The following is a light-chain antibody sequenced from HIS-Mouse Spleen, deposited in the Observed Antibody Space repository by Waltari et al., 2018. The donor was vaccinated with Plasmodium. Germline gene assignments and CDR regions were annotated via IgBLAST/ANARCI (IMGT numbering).Light chain of an antibody. V-gene: IGLV3-21*02. CDR1: NIGSKS. CDR2: DDS. Sequence: SYVLTQPPSVSVAPGQTARITCGGNNIGSKSVHWYQQKPGQAPVLVVYDDSDRPSGFPSRFSGSNSGNTATLTISRVEAGDEADYYCQVWDSSSDHNWVFGGGTKLTVL. J-gene: IGLJ3*02. CDR3: QVWDSSSDHNWV.